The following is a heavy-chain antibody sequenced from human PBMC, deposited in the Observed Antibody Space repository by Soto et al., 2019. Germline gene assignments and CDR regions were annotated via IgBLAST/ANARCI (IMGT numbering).Heavy chain of an antibody. D-gene: IGHD3-10*01. CDR1: GFTFSSYG. CDR2: ISYDGSNK. CDR3: AKGPINVLLWFGELQDVGIDV. Sequence: QVQLVESGGGVVQPGRSLRLSCAASGFTFSSYGMHWVRQAPGKGLEWVAVISYDGSNKYYADSVKGRFTISRDNSKNTLYLQMNSLRAEDTAVYYCAKGPINVLLWFGELQDVGIDVWGQGTTVTVSS. V-gene: IGHV3-30*18. J-gene: IGHJ6*02.